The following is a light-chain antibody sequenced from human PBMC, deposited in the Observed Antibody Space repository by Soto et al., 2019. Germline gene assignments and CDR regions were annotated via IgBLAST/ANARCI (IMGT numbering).Light chain of an antibody. V-gene: IGLV2-14*01. CDR2: EVS. CDR3: SSYTSSSTPYV. CDR1: SSDVGGYNY. Sequence: QSALTQPASVSGSPGQSITISCTGTSSDVGGYNYVSWYQQHPGKAPKLMIYEVSNRPSGVSNRFSGSKSANTDSLTISGLQAEDEADYYCSSYTSSSTPYVFGTGTKLTVL. J-gene: IGLJ1*01.